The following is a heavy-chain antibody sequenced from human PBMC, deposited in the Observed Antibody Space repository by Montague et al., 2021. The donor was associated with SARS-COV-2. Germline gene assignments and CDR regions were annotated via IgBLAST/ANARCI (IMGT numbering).Heavy chain of an antibody. D-gene: IGHD3-9*01. CDR3: ARSLYVILTGYYLPFDY. Sequence: TLSLTCTFPGFSLSTSGMCVSWVRQPPGKALEWLALIDWDDNKFYSLSLKTRLTISKDTSKNQVVLTMTNVAPVDTATYYCARSLYVILTGYYLPFDYWGQGTPVTVSS. CDR2: IDWDDNK. CDR1: GFSLSTSGMC. J-gene: IGHJ4*02. V-gene: IGHV2-70*18.